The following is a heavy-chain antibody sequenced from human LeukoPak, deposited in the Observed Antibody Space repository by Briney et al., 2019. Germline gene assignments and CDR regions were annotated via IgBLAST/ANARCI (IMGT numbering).Heavy chain of an antibody. CDR3: ARSLVVPAAMWYYYYGMDV. CDR2: IYYSGST. V-gene: IGHV4-59*01. Sequence: SETLSLTCTVSGGSISSYYWSWIRQPPGKGLEWIGYIYYSGSTNYNPSLKSRVTISVDTPKNQFSLKLSSVTAADTAVYYCARSLVVPAAMWYYYYGMDVWGQKTTVTVSS. D-gene: IGHD2-2*01. CDR1: GGSISSYY. J-gene: IGHJ6*02.